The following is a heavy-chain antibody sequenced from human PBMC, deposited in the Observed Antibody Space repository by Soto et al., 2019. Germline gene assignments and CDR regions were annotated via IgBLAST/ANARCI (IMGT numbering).Heavy chain of an antibody. J-gene: IGHJ4*02. CDR2: IGAYNGNT. D-gene: IGHD6-13*01. V-gene: IGHV1-18*04. CDR1: GYTFSTYG. Sequence: ASVKVSCKASGYTFSTYGISWVRQAPGQGLEWMGWIGAYNGNTNYAQQLQDRVTMTTDTSTSTAYMELRSLRSDDTAVYYCARGGGMYSSSWPIDYWGQGTLVTVSS. CDR3: ARGGGMYSSSWPIDY.